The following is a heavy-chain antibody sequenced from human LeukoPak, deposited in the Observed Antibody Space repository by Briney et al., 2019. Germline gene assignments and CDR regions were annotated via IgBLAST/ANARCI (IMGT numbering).Heavy chain of an antibody. CDR1: KFTFNDYA. Sequence: GGSLRLSCAASKFTFNDYAMHWVRQAPGKGLEWVSGISWNSDNIVYADSVRGRFTISRDNAKNSLYLQMNSLKTEDTAVYYCAKDISGDYDDGGWFDPWGQGTLVAVSS. CDR2: ISWNSDNI. V-gene: IGHV3-9*01. J-gene: IGHJ5*02. D-gene: IGHD4-17*01. CDR3: AKDISGDYDDGGWFDP.